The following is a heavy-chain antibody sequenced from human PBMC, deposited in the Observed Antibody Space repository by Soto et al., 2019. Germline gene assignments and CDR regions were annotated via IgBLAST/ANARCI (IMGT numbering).Heavy chain of an antibody. Sequence: QVQLVQSGAEVKKPGASVRISCEASGYTFTTYNMPWVRQAPGQRLEWMGWVGAGDGNTKYSHKFQGRVTFTRDTSASTVYMELNSLTSEDTAVYYCAREDSSIWRCFDYWGQGSLVTVSS. D-gene: IGHD3-22*01. J-gene: IGHJ4*02. CDR2: VGAGDGNT. V-gene: IGHV1-3*01. CDR3: AREDSSIWRCFDY. CDR1: GYTFTTYN.